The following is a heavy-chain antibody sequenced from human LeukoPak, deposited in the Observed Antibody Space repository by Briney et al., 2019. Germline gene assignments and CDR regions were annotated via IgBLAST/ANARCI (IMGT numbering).Heavy chain of an antibody. Sequence: GGSLRLSCAASGFTFSDYYMSWIRQAPGKGLEWVSYISHSGSTIYYADSVKGRFTVSRDNAKYSLYLQMNSLRAEDTAVYYCARAPKFRLVGVPKGPFDPWGQGTLVTVSS. V-gene: IGHV3-11*01. J-gene: IGHJ5*02. CDR2: ISHSGSTI. D-gene: IGHD1-26*01. CDR1: GFTFSDYY. CDR3: ARAPKFRLVGVPKGPFDP.